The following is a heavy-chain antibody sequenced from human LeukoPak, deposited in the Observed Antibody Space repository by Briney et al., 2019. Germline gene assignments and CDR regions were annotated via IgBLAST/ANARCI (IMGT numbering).Heavy chain of an antibody. Sequence: SETLSLTCTVSGGSISSSYWSWIRQPPGKGLEWIGYIYYTGNTNYNPSLRSRVTISVDTSKNQFSLNLSSVTAADTAVYYCARETPSSGKAFDIWGQGTMVTVSS. CDR1: GGSISSSY. J-gene: IGHJ3*02. CDR3: ARETPSSGKAFDI. CDR2: IYYTGNT. D-gene: IGHD1-1*01. V-gene: IGHV4-59*12.